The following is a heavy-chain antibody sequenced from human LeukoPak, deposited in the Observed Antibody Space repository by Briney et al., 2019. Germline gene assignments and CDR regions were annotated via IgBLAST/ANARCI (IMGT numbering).Heavy chain of an antibody. CDR1: GFTVSSNY. D-gene: IGHD3-10*01. V-gene: IGHV3-23*01. Sequence: GGSLRLSCAASGFTVSSNYMSWVRQAPGKGLEWVSAISGSGGSTYYADSVKGRFTISRDNSKNTLYLQMNSLRAEDTAVYYCAKAYGSVSLDYWGQGTLVSVSS. CDR2: ISGSGGST. CDR3: AKAYGSVSLDY. J-gene: IGHJ4*02.